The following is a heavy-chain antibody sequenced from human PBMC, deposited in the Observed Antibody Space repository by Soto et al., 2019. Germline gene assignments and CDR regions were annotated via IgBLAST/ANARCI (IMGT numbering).Heavy chain of an antibody. V-gene: IGHV3-9*01. J-gene: IGHJ4*02. D-gene: IGHD6-13*01. Sequence: EVQLVESGGGLVQPGRSLRLSCAASGFTFDDYAMHWVRQAPGKGLEWVSGISWNSGSIGYADSVKGRFTISRDNAKNSLYLQMNSLRAEDTALYYCAKASQESLRYSSYSFFDSWGQGTLVTVSS. CDR3: AKASQESLRYSSYSFFDS. CDR1: GFTFDDYA. CDR2: ISWNSGSI.